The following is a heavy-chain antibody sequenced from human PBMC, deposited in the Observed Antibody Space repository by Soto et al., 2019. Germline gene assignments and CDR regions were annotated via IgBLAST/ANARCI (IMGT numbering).Heavy chain of an antibody. CDR2: IYYSGST. V-gene: IGHV4-59*01. J-gene: IGHJ4*02. CDR1: GGSISSYY. Sequence: SETLSLTCTVSGGSISSYYWSWIRQPPGKGLEWIGYIYYSGSTNHNPSLKSRVTISVDTSKNQFSLKLSSVTAADTAVYYCATITRAWDYYDSSGYIDYWGQGTLVTVSS. CDR3: ATITRAWDYYDSSGYIDY. D-gene: IGHD3-22*01.